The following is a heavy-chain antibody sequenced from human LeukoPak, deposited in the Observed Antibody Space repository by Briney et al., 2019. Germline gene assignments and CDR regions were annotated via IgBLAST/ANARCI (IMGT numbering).Heavy chain of an antibody. V-gene: IGHV4-4*07. CDR3: AKGDRYSSGWYHPVGSFDY. CDR1: GGSISSYY. Sequence: PSETLSLTCTVSGGSISSYYWSWIRQPAGKGLEWIGRIYTSGSTNYNPSLKSRVTMSVDTSKNQFSLKLSSVTAADTAVYYCAKGDRYSSGWYHPVGSFDYWGQGTLVTVSS. J-gene: IGHJ4*02. D-gene: IGHD6-19*01. CDR2: IYTSGST.